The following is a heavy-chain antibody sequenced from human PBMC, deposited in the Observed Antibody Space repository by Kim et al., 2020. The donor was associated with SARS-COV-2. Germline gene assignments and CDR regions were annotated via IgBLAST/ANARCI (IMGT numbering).Heavy chain of an antibody. J-gene: IGHJ4*02. V-gene: IGHV3-66*01. Sequence: STYSADTVKGRFPSSRDNSENALYLQMLNLRAEDPAVYYCARDYTGYFDYWGQGTLVTVSS. CDR2: ST. CDR3: ARDYTGYFDY. D-gene: IGHD2-8*02.